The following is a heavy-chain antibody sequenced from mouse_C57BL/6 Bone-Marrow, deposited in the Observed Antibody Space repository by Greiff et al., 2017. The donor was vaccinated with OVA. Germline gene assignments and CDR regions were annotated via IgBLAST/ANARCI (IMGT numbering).Heavy chain of an antibody. J-gene: IGHJ2*01. CDR2: IYPGDGDT. CDR3: ARPAQATFDY. CDR1: GYAFSSSW. D-gene: IGHD3-2*02. V-gene: IGHV1-82*01. Sequence: QVQLQQSGPELVKPGASVKISCKASGYAFSSSWMNWVKQRPGKGLEWIGRIYPGDGDTNYNGKFKGKATVTADKSSSTAYMQLSSLTSEDSAVYFCARPAQATFDYWGQGTTLTVSS.